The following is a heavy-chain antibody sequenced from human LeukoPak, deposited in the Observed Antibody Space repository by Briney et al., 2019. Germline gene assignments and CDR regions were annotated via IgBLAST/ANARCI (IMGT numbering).Heavy chain of an antibody. V-gene: IGHV4-61*01. CDR3: ARDPTPAATYYYYGMDV. Sequence: SETLSLTCTVSGGSVSSGSYYWSWIRQPPGKGLEWIGYIYYSGSTNYNPSLKSRVTISVDTSKNQFSLKLSSVTAADTAVYYRARDPTPAATYYYYGMDVWGRGTTVTVSS. CDR1: GGSVSSGSYY. D-gene: IGHD2-15*01. CDR2: IYYSGST. J-gene: IGHJ6*04.